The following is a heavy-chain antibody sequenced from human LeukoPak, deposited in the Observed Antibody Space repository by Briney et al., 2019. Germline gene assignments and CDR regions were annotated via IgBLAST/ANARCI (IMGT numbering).Heavy chain of an antibody. CDR2: ISSSSSYI. CDR1: GFTFSNAW. Sequence: GGSLRLSCAASGFTFSNAWMSWVRQAPGKGLEWVASISSSSSYIYFANSVRGRFSISRDNAKNSLYLQMNSLRAEDTAVYYCAKDSPSRTATTEVPVDYWGQGTLVTVSS. CDR3: AKDSPSRTATTEVPVDY. J-gene: IGHJ4*02. V-gene: IGHV3-21*01. D-gene: IGHD1/OR15-1a*01.